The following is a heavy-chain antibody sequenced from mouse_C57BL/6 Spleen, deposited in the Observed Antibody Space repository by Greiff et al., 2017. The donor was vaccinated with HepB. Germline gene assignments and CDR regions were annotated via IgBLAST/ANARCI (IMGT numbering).Heavy chain of an antibody. CDR1: GFTFSDYG. CDR2: ISSGSSTI. J-gene: IGHJ4*01. CDR3: ARGGVGRRFGYYYAMDY. D-gene: IGHD4-1*01. Sequence: DVMLVESGGGLVKPGGSLKLSCAASGFTFSDYGMHWVRQAPEKGLEWVAYISSGSSTIYYADTVKGRFTISRDNAKNTLFLQMTSLRSEDTAMYYCARGGVGRRFGYYYAMDYWGQGTSVTVSS. V-gene: IGHV5-17*01.